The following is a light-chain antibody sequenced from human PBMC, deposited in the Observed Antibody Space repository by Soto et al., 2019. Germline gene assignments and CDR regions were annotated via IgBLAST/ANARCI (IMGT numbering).Light chain of an antibody. CDR1: QSVSNN. Sequence: TRFPDSLSVSQGKRATLSCRASQSVSNNLAWYHQKPGQAPRVLIYVASIRATGVPDRFSGSGSGTDFTLTISRLEPEDVAVYYCQHYGDSSWRVAQGTKVDIK. CDR2: VAS. CDR3: QHYGDSSWR. V-gene: IGKV3-20*01. J-gene: IGKJ1*01.